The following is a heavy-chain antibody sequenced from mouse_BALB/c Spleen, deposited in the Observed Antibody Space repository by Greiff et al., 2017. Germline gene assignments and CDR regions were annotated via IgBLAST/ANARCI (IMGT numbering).Heavy chain of an antibody. J-gene: IGHJ4*01. V-gene: IGHV5-6*01. Sequence: EVQLVESGGDLVKPGGSLKLSCAASGFTFSSYGMSWVRQTPDKRLEWVATISSGGSYTYYPDSVKGRFTISRDNAKNTLYLQMSSLKSEDTAMYYCARLLTMDYWGQGTSGTVSS. CDR2: ISSGGSYT. CDR3: ARLLTMDY. CDR1: GFTFSSYG.